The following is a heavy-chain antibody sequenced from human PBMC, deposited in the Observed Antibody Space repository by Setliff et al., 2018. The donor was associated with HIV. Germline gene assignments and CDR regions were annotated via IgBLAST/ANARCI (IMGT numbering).Heavy chain of an antibody. CDR3: VRDNAFYYGSGGHYFYAMDV. J-gene: IGHJ6*02. Sequence: SETLSLTCTVSGDSISSASYYWSWIRQPAGKGLEWIGRVYYTGNTNYNPSLQSRISISVDTSKNQLSLKLSSVTAADTAVYYCVRDNAFYYGSGGHYFYAMDVWGQGTTVTVSS. CDR1: GDSISSASYY. CDR2: VYYTGNT. D-gene: IGHD3-10*01. V-gene: IGHV4-61*02.